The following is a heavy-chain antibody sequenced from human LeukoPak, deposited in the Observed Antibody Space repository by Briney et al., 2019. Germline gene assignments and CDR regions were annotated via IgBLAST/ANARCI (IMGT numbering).Heavy chain of an antibody. D-gene: IGHD1-26*01. J-gene: IGHJ4*02. CDR1: GYTVSGYY. V-gene: IGHV1-2*02. CDR2: INPNSGDT. Sequence: ASVKVSCTASGYTVSGYYMNWLRQASGHRLEWRGWINPNSGDTNYAQKFQGRVTMTRDTSISTAYMELSRHRSEDAAVYYCARAGIVGATRPTLGYWGQGTLVTVSS. CDR3: ARAGIVGATRPTLGY.